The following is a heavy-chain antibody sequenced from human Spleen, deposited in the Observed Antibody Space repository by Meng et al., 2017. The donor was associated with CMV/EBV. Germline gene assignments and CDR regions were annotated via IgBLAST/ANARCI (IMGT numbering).Heavy chain of an antibody. Sequence: VSGDSISSGGYYWNWIRQPPGKGPEWIGEINHSGSTNYNPSLKSRVTISVDTSKNQFSLKLSSVTAADTAVYYCARGLGCSSTSCQNWGRGTLVTVSS. V-gene: IGHV4-34*01. J-gene: IGHJ4*02. CDR2: INHSGST. CDR3: ARGLGCSSTSCQN. CDR1: GDSISSGGYY. D-gene: IGHD2-2*01.